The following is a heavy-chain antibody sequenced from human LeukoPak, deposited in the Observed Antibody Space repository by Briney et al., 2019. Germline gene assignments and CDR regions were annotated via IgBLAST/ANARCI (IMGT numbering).Heavy chain of an antibody. CDR1: GYTFTGYY. V-gene: IGHV1-2*06. D-gene: IGHD3-3*01. Sequence: GASVKVSCKASGYTFTGYYMHWVRQAPGQGLEWMGRINPNSGGTNYAQKFQGRVTMTRDTSISTAYMELSRLRSDDTAMYYCARELGITIFGVVIMVFDYWGQGTLVTVSS. CDR3: ARELGITIFGVVIMVFDY. CDR2: INPNSGGT. J-gene: IGHJ4*02.